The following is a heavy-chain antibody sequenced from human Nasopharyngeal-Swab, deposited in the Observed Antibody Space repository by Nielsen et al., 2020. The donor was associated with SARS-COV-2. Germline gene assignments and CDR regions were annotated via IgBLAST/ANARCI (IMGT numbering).Heavy chain of an antibody. J-gene: IGHJ4*02. CDR2: IRYDGSNK. V-gene: IGHV3-30*02. CDR3: AKDLVDYRSSGSNYFDY. Sequence: GGSLRLSCAASGFTFSSYGMHWVRQAPGKGLEWVAFIRYDGSNKYYADSVKGRFTISRDNSKNTLYLQMNSLRAEDTAVYYCAKDLVDYRSSGSNYFDYWGQGTLVTVSS. D-gene: IGHD6-19*01. CDR1: GFTFSSYG.